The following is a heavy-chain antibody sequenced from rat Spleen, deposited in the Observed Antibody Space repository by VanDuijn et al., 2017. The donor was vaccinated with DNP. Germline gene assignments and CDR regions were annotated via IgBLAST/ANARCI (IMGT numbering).Heavy chain of an antibody. D-gene: IGHD1-5*01. Sequence: EVQLQESGPGLVKPSQSLSLTCLVTGYSITSNYWGWIRKFPGNKMEWIGHIGYSGNTGSNPSLKSRISITRDTSRNQFFLQLNSVTTEDTATYYCARWNIGTSTLDYWGQGVLVSVSS. CDR3: ARWNIGTSTLDY. J-gene: IGHJ2*01. CDR1: GYSITSNY. V-gene: IGHV3-1*01. CDR2: IGYSGNT.